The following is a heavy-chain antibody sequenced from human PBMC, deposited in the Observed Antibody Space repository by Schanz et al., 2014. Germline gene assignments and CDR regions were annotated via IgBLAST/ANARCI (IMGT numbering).Heavy chain of an antibody. D-gene: IGHD3-10*01. CDR3: ARDGGFDSINAFDF. V-gene: IGHV3-33*08. Sequence: QVHLVESGGGVVQPGRSLRLSCAASGFTFSSYGMHWVRQAPGKGLEWLAFIRYDGTDKNHADSIKGRFTISRDNSKTPLYLQMNSLRTSSSAVYYCARDGGFDSINAFDFWGQGTMVTVSS. J-gene: IGHJ3*01. CDR1: GFTFSSYG. CDR2: IRYDGTDK.